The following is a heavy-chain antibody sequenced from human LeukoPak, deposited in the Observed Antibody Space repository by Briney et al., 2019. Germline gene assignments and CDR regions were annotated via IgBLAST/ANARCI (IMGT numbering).Heavy chain of an antibody. CDR3: ARESYDFWSGPQGFDP. CDR1: GYTFTSYD. Sequence: ASVKVSCKASGYTFTSYDINWVRQAPGQGLEWMGWINPNSGGTNYAQKFQGRVTMTRDTSISTAYMELSRLRSDDTAVYYCARESYDFWSGPQGFDPWGQGTLVTVSS. CDR2: INPNSGGT. V-gene: IGHV1-2*02. D-gene: IGHD3-3*01. J-gene: IGHJ5*02.